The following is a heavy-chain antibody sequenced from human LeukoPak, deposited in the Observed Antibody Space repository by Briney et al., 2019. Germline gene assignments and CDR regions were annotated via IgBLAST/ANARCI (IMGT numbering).Heavy chain of an antibody. D-gene: IGHD1-7*01. CDR1: GFTVSSNY. J-gene: IGHJ4*02. V-gene: IGHV3-66*01. CDR2: IYSGGST. Sequence: GGSLRLSCAASGFTVSSNYMSWVRQAPGKGLEWVSVIYSGGSTYYADSVKGRFTISRDNSKNTLYLQMNSLRAEDTAVYYCAREESITGTTDYWGPGTLVTVSS. CDR3: AREESITGTTDY.